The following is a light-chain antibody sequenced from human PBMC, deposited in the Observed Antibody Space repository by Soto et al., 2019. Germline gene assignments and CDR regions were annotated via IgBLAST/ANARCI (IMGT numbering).Light chain of an antibody. J-gene: IGKJ2*01. CDR2: DAI. CDR3: QQRSMWPNT. CDR1: HSVSSS. V-gene: IGKV3-11*01. Sequence: EIVLTQSPATLSLSPGERATLSCRASHSVSSSLAWYQQKAGQAPRLLISDAINKATDIPARFSGSGFGTDFTLTISSLEPEDFAVYYCQQRSMWPNTFGQGTKLQIK.